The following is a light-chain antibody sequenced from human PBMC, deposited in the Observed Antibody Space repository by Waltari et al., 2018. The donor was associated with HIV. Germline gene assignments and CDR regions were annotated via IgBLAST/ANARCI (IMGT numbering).Light chain of an antibody. J-gene: IGLJ2*01. Sequence: QSVLTQSPSASGTPGQRVTISCSGSSSNIGRYAVPWYQHLPGTAPKLLIYSDNQRPSGVPDRFSGSKSGTSASLAISGLQSEDEAEYYCATWDGSLSGGVFGGGTKLTVL. CDR3: ATWDGSLSGGV. CDR2: SDN. V-gene: IGLV1-44*01. CDR1: SSNIGRYA.